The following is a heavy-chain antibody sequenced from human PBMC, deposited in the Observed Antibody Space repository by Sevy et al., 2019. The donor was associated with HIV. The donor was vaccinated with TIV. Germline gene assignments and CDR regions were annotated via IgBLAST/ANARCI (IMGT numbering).Heavy chain of an antibody. CDR2: IRSKAYGGTT. Sequence: GGSLRLSCTASGFTFGDYAMSWFRQAPGKGLEWVGFIRSKAYGGTTEYAASVKGGFTISRDDSKSIAYLQMNSLKTEDTAVYYCTREHIVVVIARFYYYYGMDVWGQGTTVTVSS. J-gene: IGHJ6*02. CDR3: TREHIVVVIARFYYYYGMDV. D-gene: IGHD2-21*01. CDR1: GFTFGDYA. V-gene: IGHV3-49*03.